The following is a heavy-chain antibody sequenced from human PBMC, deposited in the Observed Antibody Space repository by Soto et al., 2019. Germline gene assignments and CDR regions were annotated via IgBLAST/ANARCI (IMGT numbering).Heavy chain of an antibody. Sequence: SETLSLTCAVYGGSFSGYYWSWIRQPPEKGLEWLGEINPRGRVNYNPSLKSRVTISVDTSKNQFSLEVSSVTAADTAVYYCARHSEPHFGYWSQGTLVTVSS. V-gene: IGHV4-34*01. CDR3: ARHSEPHFGY. CDR1: GGSFSGYY. CDR2: INPRGRV. J-gene: IGHJ4*02.